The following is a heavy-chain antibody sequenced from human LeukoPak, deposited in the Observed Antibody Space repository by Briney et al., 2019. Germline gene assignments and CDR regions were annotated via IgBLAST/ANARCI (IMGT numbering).Heavy chain of an antibody. CDR2: INGDGSTI. CDR1: GFTFSSYW. V-gene: IGHV3-74*01. CDR3: VRVVHSWDLGY. Sequence: PGGSLRLSCAASGFTFSSYWMHWVRQAPGKGLVWVSHINGDGSTIRYVGSVEGRFTISRDNAKDTLYLQMNSLRAEDTAVYYCVRVVHSWDLGYWGQGTPVTVSS. J-gene: IGHJ4*02. D-gene: IGHD1-26*01.